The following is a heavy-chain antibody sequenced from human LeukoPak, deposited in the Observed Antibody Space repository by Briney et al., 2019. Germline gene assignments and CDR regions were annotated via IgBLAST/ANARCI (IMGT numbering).Heavy chain of an antibody. CDR1: RFTFSSYW. Sequence: SGGSLRLSCAASRFTFSSYWMSWVRQAPDKGLEWVAFIRYDGSNKYYADSVKGRFTISRDNSKNTLYLQMNSLRDEDTAVYYCAKIPSAVPGRGFDYWGQGTLVTVSS. V-gene: IGHV3-30*02. CDR3: AKIPSAVPGRGFDY. J-gene: IGHJ4*02. D-gene: IGHD6-19*01. CDR2: IRYDGSNK.